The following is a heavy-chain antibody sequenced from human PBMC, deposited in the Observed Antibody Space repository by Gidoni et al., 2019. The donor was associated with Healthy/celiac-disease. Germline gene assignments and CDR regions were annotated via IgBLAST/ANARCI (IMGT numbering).Heavy chain of an antibody. D-gene: IGHD6-19*01. CDR2: ISSNGGST. J-gene: IGHJ4*02. Sequence: KGLEYVSAISSNGGSTYYADSVKGIFTISRDNSKNTLYLQMSSLRADDTAVYYCVKDSHSSGWYGFDYWGQGTLVTVSS. V-gene: IGHV3-64D*06. CDR3: VKDSHSSGWYGFDY.